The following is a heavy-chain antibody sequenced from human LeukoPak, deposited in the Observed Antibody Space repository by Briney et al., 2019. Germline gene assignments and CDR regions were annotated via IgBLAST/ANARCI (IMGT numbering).Heavy chain of an antibody. CDR3: ARHEVAGDNWFDP. CDR1: GYSFTSYW. D-gene: IGHD6-19*01. V-gene: IGHV5-10-1*01. J-gene: IGHJ5*02. Sequence: GESLKISCTGSGYSFTSYWISWVRQMPGKGLEWMGRIDPSDSYTNYSPSFQGHVTISADKSISTAYLQWSSLKASDTAMYYCARHEVAGDNWFDPWGQGTLVTVSS. CDR2: IDPSDSYT.